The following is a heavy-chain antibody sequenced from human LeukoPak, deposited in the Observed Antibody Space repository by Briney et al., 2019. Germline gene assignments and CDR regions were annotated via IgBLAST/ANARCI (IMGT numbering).Heavy chain of an antibody. CDR1: GFIFSSYA. CDR2: ISYDGSNK. V-gene: IGHV3-30*04. Sequence: GGSLRLSCAASGFIFSSYAMHWVRQAPGKGLEWVAVISYDGSNKYYADSVKGRFTISRDSSKNTLYLQMNSLRAEDTAVYYCARPGIAAAATDYWGQGTLVTVSS. D-gene: IGHD6-13*01. J-gene: IGHJ4*02. CDR3: ARPGIAAAATDY.